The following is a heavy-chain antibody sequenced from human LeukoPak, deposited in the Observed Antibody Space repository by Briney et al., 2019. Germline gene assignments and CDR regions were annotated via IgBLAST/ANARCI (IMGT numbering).Heavy chain of an antibody. CDR1: GGTFSSYA. CDR2: IIPIFGTA. CDR3: ARGPTEEIVVVIPGYFQH. V-gene: IGHV1-69*13. D-gene: IGHD3-22*01. Sequence: ASVKVSCKASGGTFSSYAISWVRQAPGQGLEWMGGIIPIFGTANYAQKFQGRVTITADESTSTAYMELSSLRSEDTAVYYCARGPTEEIVVVIPGYFQHWGQGTLVTVSS. J-gene: IGHJ1*01.